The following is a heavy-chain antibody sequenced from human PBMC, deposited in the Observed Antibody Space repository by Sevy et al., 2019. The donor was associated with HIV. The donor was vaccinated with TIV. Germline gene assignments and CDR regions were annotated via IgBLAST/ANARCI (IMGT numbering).Heavy chain of an antibody. CDR2: ISGSGGST. V-gene: IGHV3-23*01. CDR3: AKDSTQYDFWSGYYPYYYYGMDV. CDR1: GFTFSSYA. J-gene: IGHJ6*02. Sequence: GGSLRLSCAASGFTFSSYAMSWVRQAPGKGLEWVSAISGSGGSTYYADSVKGRFTISRDNSKNTLYLQMNSLRAEDTAVYYCAKDSTQYDFWSGYYPYYYYGMDVWGQGTTVTVSS. D-gene: IGHD3-3*01.